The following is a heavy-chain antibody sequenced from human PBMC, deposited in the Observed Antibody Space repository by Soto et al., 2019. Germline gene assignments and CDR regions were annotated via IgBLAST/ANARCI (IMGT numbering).Heavy chain of an antibody. CDR1: GYTFTSYA. Sequence: QVQLVQSGAEVKKPGASVKVSCKASGYTFTSYAMHWVRQAPGQRLEWMEWINAGNGNTKYSQKFQGRVTITRDTSASTAYMELSSLRSEDTAVYYCARKDVAAASFDYWGQGTLVTVSS. V-gene: IGHV1-3*01. D-gene: IGHD6-13*01. J-gene: IGHJ4*02. CDR2: INAGNGNT. CDR3: ARKDVAAASFDY.